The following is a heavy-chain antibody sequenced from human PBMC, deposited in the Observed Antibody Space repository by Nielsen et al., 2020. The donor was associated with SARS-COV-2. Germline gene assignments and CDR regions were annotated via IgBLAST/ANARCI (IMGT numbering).Heavy chain of an antibody. CDR1: GFTFSNYG. J-gene: IGHJ6*02. CDR3: ARVKGDSYGNYGMVV. CDR2: IWYDGSNK. V-gene: IGHV3-33*01. Sequence: GESLKISCAASGFTFSNYGIHWVRQAPGKGLEWVAVIWYDGSNKYYADSVKGRFTISRDNSKNTLYLQMNSLRAEDTAVYYCARVKGDSYGNYGMVVWGQGTTVTVSS. D-gene: IGHD5-18*01.